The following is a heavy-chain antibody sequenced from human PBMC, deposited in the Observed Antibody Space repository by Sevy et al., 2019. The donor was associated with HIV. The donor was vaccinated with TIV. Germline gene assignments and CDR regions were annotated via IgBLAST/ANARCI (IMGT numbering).Heavy chain of an antibody. CDR3: ARSHYYDSSGYYFPLDY. D-gene: IGHD3-22*01. V-gene: IGHV3-11*01. Sequence: GGSLRLSCAASGFTISEYYMSWIRQAPGKGLEWVSYISSSGSTIYYADSVKGRFTISRDNAKNSLYLQMNSLRAEDTAVYYCARSHYYDSSGYYFPLDYWGQGTLVTVSS. CDR1: GFTISEYY. J-gene: IGHJ4*02. CDR2: ISSSGSTI.